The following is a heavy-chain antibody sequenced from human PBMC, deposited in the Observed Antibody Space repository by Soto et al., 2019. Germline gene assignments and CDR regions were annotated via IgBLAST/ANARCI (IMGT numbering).Heavy chain of an antibody. CDR3: AKVSSDIVATTVGDGMDV. CDR2: ISGSGGST. Sequence: GGSLSLSCAASGFTFSSYAMSWVRQAPGKGLEWVSAISGSGGSTYYADSVKGRFTISRDNSKNTLYLQMNSLRAEDTAVYYCAKVSSDIVATTVGDGMDVWGQGTTVTVSS. CDR1: GFTFSSYA. D-gene: IGHD5-12*01. V-gene: IGHV3-23*01. J-gene: IGHJ6*02.